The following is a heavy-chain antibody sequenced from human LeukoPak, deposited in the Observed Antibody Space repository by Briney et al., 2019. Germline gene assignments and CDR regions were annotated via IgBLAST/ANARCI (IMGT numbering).Heavy chain of an antibody. CDR3: AKDRGDYGDYVFDY. CDR1: GFTVSSHY. CDR2: IYSGGST. D-gene: IGHD4-17*01. V-gene: IGHV3-66*01. Sequence: GGSLRLSCAASGFTVSSHYMTWVRQAPGKGLEWVSVIYSGGSTYYADSVKGRFTISRDNSKNTLYLQMNSLRAEDTAVYYCAKDRGDYGDYVFDYWGQGTLVTVSS. J-gene: IGHJ4*02.